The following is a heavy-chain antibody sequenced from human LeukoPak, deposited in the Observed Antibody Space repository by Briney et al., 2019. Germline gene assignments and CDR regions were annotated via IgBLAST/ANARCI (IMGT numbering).Heavy chain of an antibody. J-gene: IGHJ6*03. CDR1: GFTFSSYW. Sequence: GGSLRLSCAASGFTFSSYWITWVRQAPGKGLEWVANINEDGSEKYYVGSVKGRFTISRDNAKNSLYLQMNSLTAEDTAIYYCARDYMDVWGQGTTVTVSS. CDR2: INEDGSEK. CDR3: ARDYMDV. V-gene: IGHV3-7*01.